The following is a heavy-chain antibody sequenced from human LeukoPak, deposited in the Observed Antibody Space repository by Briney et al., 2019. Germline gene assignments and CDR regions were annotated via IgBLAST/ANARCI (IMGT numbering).Heavy chain of an antibody. V-gene: IGHV3-20*01. CDR1: GFTFDDYG. Sequence: GGSLRLSCAASGFTFDDYGMSWVRQAPGKGLEWVSGINWNGGSTGYADSVKGRFTISRDNAKNSLYLQMNSLRAEVTALYHCARTQGSGYKHYPDYWGQGTLVTVSS. D-gene: IGHD3-22*01. CDR3: ARTQGSGYKHYPDY. CDR2: INWNGGST. J-gene: IGHJ4*02.